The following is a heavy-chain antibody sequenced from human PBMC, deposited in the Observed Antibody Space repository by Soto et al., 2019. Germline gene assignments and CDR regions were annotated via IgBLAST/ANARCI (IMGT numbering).Heavy chain of an antibody. CDR2: ISYDGSNK. CDR3: AKGYVWGSYRLDY. CDR1: GFTFSSYG. Sequence: QVQLVESGGGVVQPGRSLRLSCAASGFTFSSYGMHWVRQAPGKGLEWVAVISYDGSNKYYADSVKGRFTISRDNSMNARYLQMNCVRAEDTAVYYCAKGYVWGSYRLDYWGQGTLVTVSS. J-gene: IGHJ4*02. D-gene: IGHD3-16*02. V-gene: IGHV3-30*18.